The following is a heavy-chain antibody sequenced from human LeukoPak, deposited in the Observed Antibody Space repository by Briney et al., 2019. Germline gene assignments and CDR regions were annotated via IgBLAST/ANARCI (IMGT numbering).Heavy chain of an antibody. Sequence: GGSLRLSCAASGFTFSSYGMHWVRQAPGKGLEWVAVIWYDGSNKYYADSVKGRFTIFRDNPKNTLYLQMNSLRAEDTAVYYCAKGLDWYCSGGSCYNIDYWGQGTLVTVSS. CDR3: AKGLDWYCSGGSCYNIDY. CDR1: GFTFSSYG. D-gene: IGHD2-15*01. V-gene: IGHV3-33*06. J-gene: IGHJ4*02. CDR2: IWYDGSNK.